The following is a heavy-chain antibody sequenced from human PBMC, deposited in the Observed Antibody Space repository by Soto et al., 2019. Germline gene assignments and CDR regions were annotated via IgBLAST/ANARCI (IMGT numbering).Heavy chain of an antibody. CDR3: AKDWGQIVVVKAYLTLDY. Sequence: QVQLVESGGGVVQPGRSLRRSCAASGFTFSSYGMHWVRQAPGKGLEWVAVISYDGSNKYYADSVKGRFTISRDNSKNTLYLQMNSLRAEDTAVYYCAKDWGQIVVVKAYLTLDYWGQGTLVTVSS. D-gene: IGHD2-21*01. V-gene: IGHV3-30*18. J-gene: IGHJ4*02. CDR1: GFTFSSYG. CDR2: ISYDGSNK.